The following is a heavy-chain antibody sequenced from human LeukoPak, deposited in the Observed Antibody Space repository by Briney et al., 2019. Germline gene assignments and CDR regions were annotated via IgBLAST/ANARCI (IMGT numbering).Heavy chain of an antibody. CDR1: GGSFSGYY. J-gene: IGHJ4*02. Sequence: SETLSLTCAVYGGSFSGYYWSGLRQPPGKGLEWIGEINHSGSTNYNPSLKSRVTISVDTSKNQFSLKLSSVTAADTAVYYCATEGYSYGGRIAYWGQGTLVTVSS. D-gene: IGHD5-18*01. CDR2: INHSGST. V-gene: IGHV4-34*01. CDR3: ATEGYSYGGRIAY.